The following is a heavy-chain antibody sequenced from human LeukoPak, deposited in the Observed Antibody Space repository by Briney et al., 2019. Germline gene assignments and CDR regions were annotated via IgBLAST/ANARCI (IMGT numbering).Heavy chain of an antibody. CDR2: ISSSSSYT. J-gene: IGHJ5*02. D-gene: IGHD3-10*01. CDR1: GFTFSDYY. CDR3: AKDLSGSSHNWFDP. Sequence: GGSLRLSCAASGFTFSDYYMTWIRQAPGKGLEWVSYISSSSSYTNYADSVKGRFTISRDNSKNTLYLQMNRLRAEDTAVYYCAKDLSGSSHNWFDPWGQGTLVTVSS. V-gene: IGHV3-11*05.